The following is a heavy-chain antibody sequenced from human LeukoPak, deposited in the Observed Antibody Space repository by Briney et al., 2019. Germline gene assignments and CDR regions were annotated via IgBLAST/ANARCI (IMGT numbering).Heavy chain of an antibody. CDR2: IYYSGST. V-gene: IGHV4-39*01. J-gene: IGHJ4*02. Sequence: PSETLSLTCTVSGGSISSSSYYWGWIRQPPGKGQEWIGTIYYSGSTYYNPSLKSRVTISVDTSKNQFSLKLSSVTAADTAVYYCARQGSGNYLSPVNYWGQGTLVTVSS. CDR1: GGSISSSSYY. CDR3: ARQGSGNYLSPVNY. D-gene: IGHD1-26*01.